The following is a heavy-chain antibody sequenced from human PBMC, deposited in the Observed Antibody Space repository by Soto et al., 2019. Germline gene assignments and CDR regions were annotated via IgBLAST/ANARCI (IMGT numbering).Heavy chain of an antibody. CDR3: ARERYDILTGGKNWSDP. CDR1: GFTFSTYG. J-gene: IGHJ5*02. D-gene: IGHD3-9*01. Sequence: PGGSLRLSCAASGFTFSTYGMHWVRQAPGKGLEWVAVIWYDGSNKYYADSVKGRSTISRDNSKNTLYLQMNSLRAEDTAVYYCARERYDILTGGKNWSDPWGQGTLVTVSS. CDR2: IWYDGSNK. V-gene: IGHV3-33*01.